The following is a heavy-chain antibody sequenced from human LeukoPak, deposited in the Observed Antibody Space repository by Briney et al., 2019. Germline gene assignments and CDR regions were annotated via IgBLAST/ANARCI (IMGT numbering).Heavy chain of an antibody. CDR2: IYYSGST. J-gene: IGHJ3*02. CDR3: AGMYSSGWYSAFDI. D-gene: IGHD6-19*01. CDR1: GGYISSSSYY. Sequence: SETLSLTCTVSGGYISSSSYYWGWIRQPPGKGLEWIGSIYYSGSTYYNPSLKSRVTISVDTSKNQFSLKLSFVTAADTAVYYCAGMYSSGWYSAFDIWGQGTMVTVSS. V-gene: IGHV4-39*01.